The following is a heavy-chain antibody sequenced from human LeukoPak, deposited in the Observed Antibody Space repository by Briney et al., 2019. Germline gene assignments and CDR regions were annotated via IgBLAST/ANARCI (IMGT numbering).Heavy chain of an antibody. CDR2: INSDGSST. CDR3: AKDLSPMIVVVMAFDY. Sequence: PGGSLRLSCAASGFTFSSYWMHWVRQAPGKGLVWVSHINSDGSSTSYADSVKGRFTISRDNAKNTLYLQMNSLRAEDTAVYYCAKDLSPMIVVVMAFDYWGQGTLVTVSS. D-gene: IGHD3-22*01. V-gene: IGHV3-74*01. CDR1: GFTFSSYW. J-gene: IGHJ4*02.